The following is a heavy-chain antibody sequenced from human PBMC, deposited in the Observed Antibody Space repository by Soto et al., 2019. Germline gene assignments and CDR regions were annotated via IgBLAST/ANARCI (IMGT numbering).Heavy chain of an antibody. CDR1: GGTFSSYT. CDR2: IIPILGIA. D-gene: IGHD2-15*01. CDR3: ARADIVVVVAATTPYYYYGMDV. J-gene: IGHJ6*02. Sequence: QVQLVQSGAEVKKPGSSVKVSCKASGGTFSSYTISWVRQAPGQGLEWMGRIIPILGIANYAQKFQGRVTITGDKSTSTAYMELSSLRSKDTAVYYCARADIVVVVAATTPYYYYGMDVWGQGTTVTVSS. V-gene: IGHV1-69*02.